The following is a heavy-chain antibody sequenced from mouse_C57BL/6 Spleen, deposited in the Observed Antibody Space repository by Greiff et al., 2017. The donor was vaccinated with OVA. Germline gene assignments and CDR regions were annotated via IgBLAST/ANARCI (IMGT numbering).Heavy chain of an antibody. V-gene: IGHV1-64*01. CDR2: IHPNSGST. J-gene: IGHJ3*01. CDR1: GYTFTSYW. D-gene: IGHD1-1*01. Sequence: VQLQQPGAELVKPGASVKLSCKASGYTFTSYWMPWVKQRPGQGLEWIGMIHPNSGSTNYNEKFKSKATLTVDKSSSTAYMQLSSLTSEDSAVYDCARWYTTVVAPFAYWGQGTLVTVSA. CDR3: ARWYTTVVAPFAY.